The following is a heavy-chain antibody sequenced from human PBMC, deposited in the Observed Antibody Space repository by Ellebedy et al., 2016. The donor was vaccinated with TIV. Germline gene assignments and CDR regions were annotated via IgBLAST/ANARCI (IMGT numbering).Heavy chain of an antibody. CDR2: ISSSSSYI. D-gene: IGHD3-22*01. CDR1: GFTFSSYS. V-gene: IGHV3-21*01. J-gene: IGHJ4*02. CDR3: ARAGYYYDSSGYYMGYYFDY. Sequence: GESLKISXAASGFTFSSYSMNWVRQAPGKGLEWVSSISSSSSYIYYADSVKGRFTISRDNAKNSLYLQMNSLRAEDTAVYYCARAGYYYDSSGYYMGYYFDYWGQGTLVTVSS.